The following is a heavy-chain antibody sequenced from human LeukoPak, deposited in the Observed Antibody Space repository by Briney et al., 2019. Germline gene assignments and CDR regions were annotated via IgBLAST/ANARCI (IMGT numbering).Heavy chain of an antibody. D-gene: IGHD1-1*01. CDR1: GFTFSSNA. Sequence: GGSLRLSCAASGFTFSSNAMTWVRQVPGKGLEWVSTIRGNGDSTHYADSVKGRFTISRDNSKNTLYLQMNSLRGEDSAIYYCAKGQELDDGVIDSWGQGTLVTVSS. V-gene: IGHV3-23*01. J-gene: IGHJ4*02. CDR3: AKGQELDDGVIDS. CDR2: IRGNGDST.